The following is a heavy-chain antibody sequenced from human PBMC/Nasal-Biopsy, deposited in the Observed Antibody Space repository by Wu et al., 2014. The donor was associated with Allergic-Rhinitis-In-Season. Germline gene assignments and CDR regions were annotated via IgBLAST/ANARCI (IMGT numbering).Heavy chain of an antibody. CDR2: IIPIFHRA. J-gene: IGHJ4*02. Sequence: VKVSCKASGGTFSSNVISWVRQAPGQGLEWMGGIIPIFHRANNAQHFQGRVTITADESMSTVYMELTSLRSEDTAVYYCARDRLSNGWTGNDCFENWGQGTLVTVSS. CDR1: GGTFSSNV. CDR3: ARDRLSNGWTGNDCFEN. V-gene: IGHV1-69*13. D-gene: IGHD6-19*01.